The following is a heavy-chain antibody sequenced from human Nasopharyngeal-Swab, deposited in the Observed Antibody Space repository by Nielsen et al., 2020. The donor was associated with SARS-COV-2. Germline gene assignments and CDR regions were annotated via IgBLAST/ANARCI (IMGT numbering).Heavy chain of an antibody. J-gene: IGHJ4*02. CDR3: ARPHLNGDYSNFDY. V-gene: IGHV5-51*01. Sequence: AESLNISCKCSGYSFTSYWIGWVRQMPGKGLEWMGIIYPGDSDTRYSPSFQGQVTISADKSISTAYLQWSSLKASDTAMYYCARPHLNGDYSNFDYWGQGTLVTVSS. D-gene: IGHD4-17*01. CDR2: IYPGDSDT. CDR1: GYSFTSYW.